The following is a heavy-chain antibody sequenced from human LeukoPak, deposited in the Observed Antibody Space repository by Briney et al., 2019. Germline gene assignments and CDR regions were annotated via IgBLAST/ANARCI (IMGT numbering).Heavy chain of an antibody. CDR3: AGKNAKGLFGYYFDY. J-gene: IGHJ4*02. CDR2: INHSGST. V-gene: IGHV4-34*01. CDR1: GGSFSGYY. Sequence: SETLSLTCAVYGGSFSGYYWSWIRQPPGKGLEWIGEINHSGSTNYNPSLKSRVTISVDTSKNQFSLKLGSVTAADTAVYYCAGKNAKGLFGYYFDYWGQGTLVTVSS. D-gene: IGHD3-3*01.